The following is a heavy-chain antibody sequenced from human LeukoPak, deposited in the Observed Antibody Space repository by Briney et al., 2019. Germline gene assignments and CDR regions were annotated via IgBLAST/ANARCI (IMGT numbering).Heavy chain of an antibody. CDR3: ARERQRRFDY. J-gene: IGHJ4*02. D-gene: IGHD6-25*01. CDR2: IYYSGST. CDR1: GGSISSYY. Sequence: SETLSLTCTVSGGSISSYYWSWIRQPPGKGLEWIGYIYYSGSTNYNPSLKSRVTISVDTSKNQFSLKLSSVTAADTAVYYCARERQRRFDYWGQGTLVTVFS. V-gene: IGHV4-59*01.